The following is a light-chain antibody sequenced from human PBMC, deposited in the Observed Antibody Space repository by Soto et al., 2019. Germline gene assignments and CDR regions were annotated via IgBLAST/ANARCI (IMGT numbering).Light chain of an antibody. Sequence: EIVMTQSPATLSVSPGERATLSCRASQSVSSNLAWYQQKAGQAPRLLINGASTRATGIPARFSGSGSGTEFTLTISILQSEDFAVYYCQQYNNWPPMYTFCPGTKREIK. J-gene: IGKJ2*01. CDR1: QSVSSN. CDR3: QQYNNWPPMYT. CDR2: GAS. V-gene: IGKV3-15*01.